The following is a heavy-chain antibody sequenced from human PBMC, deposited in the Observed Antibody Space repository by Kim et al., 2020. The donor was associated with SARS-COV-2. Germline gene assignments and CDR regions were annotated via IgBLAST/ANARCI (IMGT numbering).Heavy chain of an antibody. CDR2: INPSGGST. CDR1: GYTFTSYY. V-gene: IGHV1-46*01. J-gene: IGHJ4*02. D-gene: IGHD6-19*01. CDR3: AREGIAVAGGRGGFDY. Sequence: ASVKVSCKASGYTFTSYYMHWVRQAPGQGLEWMGIINPSGGSTSYAQKFQGRVTMTRDTSTSTVYMELSSLRSEDTAVYYCAREGIAVAGGRGGFDYWGQGTLVTVSS.